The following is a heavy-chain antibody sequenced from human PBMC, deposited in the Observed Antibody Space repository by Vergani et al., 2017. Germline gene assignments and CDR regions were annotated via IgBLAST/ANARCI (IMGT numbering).Heavy chain of an antibody. CDR1: GYSFTSYW. Sequence: EVQLVQSGAEVKKPGESLKISCKGSGYSFTSYWNGWVRQMPGKGLEWMWINYPGDSNTRYSPSVQGQVTISADKAISTAYLQWSSVKSSDPAMYYCARLLSGYSSSSAQYLDAFDIWGQGTMVTVSS. CDR3: ARLLSGYSSSSAQYLDAFDI. J-gene: IGHJ3*02. CDR2: NYPGDSNT. D-gene: IGHD6-6*01. V-gene: IGHV5-51*01.